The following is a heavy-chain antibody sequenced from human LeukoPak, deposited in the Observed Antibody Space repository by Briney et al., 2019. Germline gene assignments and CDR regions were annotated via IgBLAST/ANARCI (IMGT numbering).Heavy chain of an antibody. CDR1: EFTFSSYA. Sequence: GGSLRLSCAASEFTFSSYAMNWVRQAPGKGLQWVSYISGNGDNTYYADSVKGRFTISRDNSKNTLYLQVNSLRAEDTAVYYCAKRYGGSSAYFDNWGQGTLVTVSS. J-gene: IGHJ4*02. CDR3: AKRYGGSSAYFDN. CDR2: ISGNGDNT. V-gene: IGHV3-23*01. D-gene: IGHD2-2*01.